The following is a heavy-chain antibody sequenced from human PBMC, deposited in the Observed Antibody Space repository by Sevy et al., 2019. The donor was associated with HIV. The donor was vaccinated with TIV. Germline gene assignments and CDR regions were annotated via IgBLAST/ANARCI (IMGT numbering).Heavy chain of an antibody. Sequence: GGSLRLSCAASGFTFSTYAMSWVRQAPGKGLEWVAVIWYDGSNKYYADSVKGRFTISRDNSKNTLYLQMNSLRAEDTAVYYCARDQRRYGSGSYYYYWGQGTLVTVSS. CDR1: GFTFSTYA. D-gene: IGHD3-10*01. CDR3: ARDQRRYGSGSYYYY. CDR2: IWYDGSNK. J-gene: IGHJ4*02. V-gene: IGHV3-33*07.